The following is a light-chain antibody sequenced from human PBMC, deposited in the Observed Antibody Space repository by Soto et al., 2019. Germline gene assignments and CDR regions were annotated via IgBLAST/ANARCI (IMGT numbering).Light chain of an antibody. CDR1: QSISSW. V-gene: IGKV1-5*01. CDR2: DAS. CDR3: QSAGT. J-gene: IGKJ1*01. Sequence: DIQMTQSPSTLSASVGDRVTITCRASQSISSWLAWYQQRPGTAPKVLIYDASSLGSGVPSRFSGSGSGTEFTLTISSLQPDDFATYYCQSAGTFGQGTKVEIK.